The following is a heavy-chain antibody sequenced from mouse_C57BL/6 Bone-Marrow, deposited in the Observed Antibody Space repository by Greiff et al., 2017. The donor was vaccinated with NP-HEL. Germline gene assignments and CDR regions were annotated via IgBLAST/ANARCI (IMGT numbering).Heavy chain of an antibody. CDR2: IDPETGGT. CDR3: TRSGNGAWFAY. D-gene: IGHD2-1*01. V-gene: IGHV1-15*01. J-gene: IGHJ3*01. Sequence: VQLQQSGAELVRPGASVTLSCKASGYTFTDYEMHWVKQTPVHGLEWIGAIDPETGGTAYNQKFKGKAILTADKSSSTAYMELRSLTSEDSAVYYCTRSGNGAWFAYWGQGTLVTVSA. CDR1: GYTFTDYE.